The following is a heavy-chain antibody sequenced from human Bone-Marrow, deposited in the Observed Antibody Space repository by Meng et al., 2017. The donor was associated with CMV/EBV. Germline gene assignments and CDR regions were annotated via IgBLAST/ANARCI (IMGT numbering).Heavy chain of an antibody. D-gene: IGHD3-3*01. CDR2: ISSSSSYI. CDR3: ARDKTYYDFWSGPNWFDP. V-gene: IGHV3-21*01. Sequence: FSFSSSSMTLVRQAPAKGLEWVSSISSSSSYIYYADSVKGRFTISRDNAKNSLYLQMNSLRAEDTAVYYCARDKTYYDFWSGPNWFDPWGQGTLVTVSS. CDR1: FSFSSSS. J-gene: IGHJ5*02.